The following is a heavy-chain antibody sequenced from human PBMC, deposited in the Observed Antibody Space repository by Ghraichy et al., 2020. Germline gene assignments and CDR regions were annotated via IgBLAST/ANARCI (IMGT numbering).Heavy chain of an antibody. CDR3: ARGHWGLDY. CDR1: GFTFSDEY. V-gene: IGHV3-11*01. Sequence: GGSLRLSCAASGFTFSDEYMTWIRQAPGKGLEWVSYITSSGDSISYADSVKGRFTFSRDNAKNSLYLQMNSLRADDTAVYYCARGHWGLDYWGQGTLVTVSS. CDR2: ITSSGDSI. D-gene: IGHD7-27*01. J-gene: IGHJ4*02.